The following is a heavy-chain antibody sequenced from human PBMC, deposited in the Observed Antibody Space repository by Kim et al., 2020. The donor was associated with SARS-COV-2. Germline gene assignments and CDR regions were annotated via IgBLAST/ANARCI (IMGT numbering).Heavy chain of an antibody. D-gene: IGHD3-22*01. J-gene: IGHJ4*02. CDR3: ARAQYYYDSSGYSRFDY. Sequence: VKGRFTISRDNAKNSLYLQMNSLRAEDTALYYCARAQYYYDSSGYSRFDYWGQGTLVTVSS. V-gene: IGHV3-9*01.